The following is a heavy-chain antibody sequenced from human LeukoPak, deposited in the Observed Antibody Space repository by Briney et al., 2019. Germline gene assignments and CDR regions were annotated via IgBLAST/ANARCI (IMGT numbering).Heavy chain of an antibody. J-gene: IGHJ4*02. CDR3: ARAYLVPRGYSSGWSEGYFDY. D-gene: IGHD6-19*01. Sequence: AGGSLRLSCAASGFTFSSYSMNWVRQAPGKGLEWVSSISSSSSYIYYADSVKGRFTISRDNAKNSLYLQMNSLRAEDTAVYYCARAYLVPRGYSSGWSEGYFDYWGQGTLVTVSS. CDR2: ISSSSSYI. V-gene: IGHV3-21*01. CDR1: GFTFSSYS.